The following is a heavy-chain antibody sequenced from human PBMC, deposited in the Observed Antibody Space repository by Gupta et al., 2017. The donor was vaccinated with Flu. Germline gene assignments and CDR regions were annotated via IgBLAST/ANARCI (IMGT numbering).Heavy chain of an antibody. CDR3: SHCPPKNSCYRGYFDF. D-gene: IGHD3-10*01. V-gene: IGHV2-5*01. J-gene: IGHJ4*02. Sequence: QIPLKEYGPTLVRTTQTITLTCTFPGLSLSTDGLAVGWIRQPPGKALEWLAVIYWYDHKRYSPSLESRLTITKDTSKNQVILSMTNVYPVDTGTYYCSHCPPKNSCYRGYFDFCGQGTLGTVSS. CDR2: IYWYDHK. CDR1: GLSLSTDGLA.